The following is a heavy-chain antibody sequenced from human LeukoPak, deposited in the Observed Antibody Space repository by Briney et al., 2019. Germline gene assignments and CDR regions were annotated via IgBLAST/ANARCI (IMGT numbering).Heavy chain of an antibody. CDR2: ISAYNGNT. D-gene: IGHD2-21*01. Sequence: ASVKVSCKASGYTFTNYDINWVRQVPGQGLEWMGWISAYNGNTNYAQKLQGTVTMTTETSTSTAYMELRSLRSDDTAVYYCAREGPYLYYLDYWGQGTLVTVSS. CDR3: AREGPYLYYLDY. CDR1: GYTFTNYD. J-gene: IGHJ4*02. V-gene: IGHV1-18*01.